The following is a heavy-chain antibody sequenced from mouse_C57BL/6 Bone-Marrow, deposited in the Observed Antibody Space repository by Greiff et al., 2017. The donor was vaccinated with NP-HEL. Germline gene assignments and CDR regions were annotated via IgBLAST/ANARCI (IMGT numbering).Heavy chain of an antibody. J-gene: IGHJ4*01. D-gene: IGHD4-1*01. CDR3: ARPNWVYYYAMDY. Sequence: DVMLVESGGGLVQPGESLKLSCESNEYEFPSHDMSWVRKTPEKRLELVAAINSDGGSTYYPDTMERRFIISRDNTKKTLYLQMSSLRSEDTAVYYCARPNWVYYYAMDYWGQGTSVTVSS. V-gene: IGHV5-2*03. CDR1: EYEFPSHD. CDR2: INSDGGST.